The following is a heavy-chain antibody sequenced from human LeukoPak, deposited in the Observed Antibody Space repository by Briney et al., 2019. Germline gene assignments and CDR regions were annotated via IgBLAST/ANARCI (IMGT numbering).Heavy chain of an antibody. CDR3: ARIRGWLPYYYDSSGPLGY. CDR2: IIPIFGTA. J-gene: IGHJ4*02. D-gene: IGHD3-22*01. Sequence: ASVKVSCKASGGTFSSYAISWVRQAPGQGLEWMGGIIPIFGTANYAQKFQGRVTITADESTSTAYMELSSLRSEDTAVYYCARIRGWLPYYYDSSGPLGYWGQGTLVTVSS. V-gene: IGHV1-69*13. CDR1: GGTFSSYA.